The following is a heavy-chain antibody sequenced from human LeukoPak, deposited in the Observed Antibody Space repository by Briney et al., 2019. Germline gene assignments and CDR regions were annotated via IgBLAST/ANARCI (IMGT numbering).Heavy chain of an antibody. Sequence: PSETLSLTCAVYGGSFSGYYWSWLRQPPGKGLEWIGEINHSGSTNYNPSLKSRVTISVDTSKNQFSLKLSSVTAADTAVYYCARGRYHFDWLLFAFDIWGQGTMVTVSS. CDR3: ARGRYHFDWLLFAFDI. CDR2: INHSGST. J-gene: IGHJ3*02. D-gene: IGHD3-9*01. V-gene: IGHV4-34*01. CDR1: GGSFSGYY.